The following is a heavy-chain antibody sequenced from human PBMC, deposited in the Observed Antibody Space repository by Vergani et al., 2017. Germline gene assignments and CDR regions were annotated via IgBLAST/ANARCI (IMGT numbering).Heavy chain of an antibody. CDR1: GFTFSSYR. D-gene: IGHD4-17*01. J-gene: IGHJ4*02. CDR3: AKDLTTVFDY. V-gene: IGHV3-30*02. CDR2: IRYDGSNK. Sequence: QVQLVESGGGVVQPGGSLRLSCAASGFTFSSYRMHWVRQAPGKGLEWVAFIRYDGSNKYYADSVKGRFTISRDNSKNTLYLQMNSLRAEDTAVYYCAKDLTTVFDYWGQGTLVTVSS.